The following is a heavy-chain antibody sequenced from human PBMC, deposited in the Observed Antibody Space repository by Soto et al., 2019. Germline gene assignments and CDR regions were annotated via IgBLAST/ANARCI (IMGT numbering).Heavy chain of an antibody. CDR2: IYYSGST. Sequence: SETLSLTCTVSGGSISSGGYYWSWIRQHPGKGLEWIGYIYYSGSTYYNPSLKSRVTISVDTSKNQFSLKLSSVTAADTAVYYCAREATFNPLARARYGMDVWGQGTTVTVSS. CDR1: GGSISSGGYY. D-gene: IGHD3-16*01. J-gene: IGHJ6*02. V-gene: IGHV4-31*03. CDR3: AREATFNPLARARYGMDV.